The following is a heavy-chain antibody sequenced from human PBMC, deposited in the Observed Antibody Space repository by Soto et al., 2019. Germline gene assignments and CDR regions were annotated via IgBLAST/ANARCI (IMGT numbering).Heavy chain of an antibody. D-gene: IGHD2-21*02. CDR2: IYSGGST. CDR1: GITVSSNY. V-gene: IGHV3-53*01. J-gene: IGHJ6*02. Sequence: VGSLRLSCAASGITVSSNYMSWVRQAPGKGLEWVSVIYSGGSTYYADSVKGRFTISRDNSKNTLYLQMNSMRSEDTAVYYCAGGLKEGDYYYYYGMDVWGQGTTVTVSS. CDR3: AGGLKEGDYYYYYGMDV.